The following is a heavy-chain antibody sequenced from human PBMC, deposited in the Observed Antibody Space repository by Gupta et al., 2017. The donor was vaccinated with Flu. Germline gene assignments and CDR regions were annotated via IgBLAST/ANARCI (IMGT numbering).Heavy chain of an antibody. J-gene: IGHJ4*02. Sequence: LTCTVSGDSINNYFWSWIRQRPGKGLEWIGCIYYIGTTTYSPSFKSRATISLDTPNNQFYXRXNSVTAXDTAVYYCARMRSWLTDFWGQGTLVTVTS. CDR3: ARMRSWLTDF. D-gene: IGHD6-19*01. CDR1: GDSINNYF. V-gene: IGHV4-59*08. CDR2: IYYIGTT.